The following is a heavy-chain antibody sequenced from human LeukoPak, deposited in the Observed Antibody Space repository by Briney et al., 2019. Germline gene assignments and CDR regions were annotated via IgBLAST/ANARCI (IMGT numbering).Heavy chain of an antibody. Sequence: GASVKVSCKASGYIFVNFGISWVRQAPRQGLEWVGWISAYNGNTNYAQKFRGRVTMTTDTSTNTAYMELRNLGSDDTAMYFCARDSSAYTRHFDYRGQGSLVTVSS. D-gene: IGHD3-22*01. CDR3: ARDSSAYTRHFDY. V-gene: IGHV1-18*01. CDR1: GYIFVNFG. J-gene: IGHJ4*02. CDR2: ISAYNGNT.